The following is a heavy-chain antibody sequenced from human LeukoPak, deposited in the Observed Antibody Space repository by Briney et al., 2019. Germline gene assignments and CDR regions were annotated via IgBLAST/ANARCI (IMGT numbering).Heavy chain of an antibody. J-gene: IGHJ4*02. CDR3: AKDVVFFGAVAGRGNFDY. CDR2: ISGSGGST. D-gene: IGHD6-19*01. Sequence: PGGSLRLSCAASGFTFSSCWMHWVRQAPGKGLEWVSAISGSGGSTYYADSVKGRFTISRDNSKNTLYLQMNSLRAEDTAVYYCAKDVVFFGAVAGRGNFDYWGQGTLVTVSS. CDR1: GFTFSSCW. V-gene: IGHV3-23*01.